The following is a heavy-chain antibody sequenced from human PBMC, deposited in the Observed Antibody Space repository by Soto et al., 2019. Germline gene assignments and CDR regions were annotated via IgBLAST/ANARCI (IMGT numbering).Heavy chain of an antibody. V-gene: IGHV3-33*01. D-gene: IGHD1-26*01. J-gene: IGHJ4*02. CDR1: GFIFSSFA. Sequence: PGGSLRLSCAASGFIFSSFALHWVRQAPGKGLEWVAVIRYDGTEKYNGDSVKGRFTISRDNSKNTVYLEMTSLKAEDTAVYYCARDFTQVGPLDFWGQGTRVTVSS. CDR2: IRYDGTEK. CDR3: ARDFTQVGPLDF.